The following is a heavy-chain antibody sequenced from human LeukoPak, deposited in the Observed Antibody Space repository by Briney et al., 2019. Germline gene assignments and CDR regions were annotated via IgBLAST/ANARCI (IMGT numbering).Heavy chain of an antibody. J-gene: IGHJ4*02. CDR3: AKSLVGATMGFDY. CDR1: GFTFDDYA. V-gene: IGHV3-9*01. CDR2: ISWNSGSI. Sequence: PGRSLRLSCAASGFTFDDYAMHWVRQAPGKGLEWVSGISWNSGSIGYADSVKGRFTISRDNAKNSLYLQMNSLRAEDTALYYCAKSLVGATMGFDYWGQGTLVTVSS. D-gene: IGHD1-26*01.